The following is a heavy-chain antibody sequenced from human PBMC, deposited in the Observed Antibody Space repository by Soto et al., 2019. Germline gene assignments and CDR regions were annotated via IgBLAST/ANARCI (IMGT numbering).Heavy chain of an antibody. CDR1: GFTFSSYA. CDR3: ARDIPGGYSSSSWLY. Sequence: GGSLRLSCAASGFTFSSYAMSWVRQAPGKGLEWVSAISGSGGSTYYADSVKGRFTISRDNSKNTLYLQMNSLRAEDTAVYYCARDIPGGYSSSSWLYWGQGTLVTVSS. J-gene: IGHJ4*02. CDR2: ISGSGGST. V-gene: IGHV3-23*01. D-gene: IGHD6-6*01.